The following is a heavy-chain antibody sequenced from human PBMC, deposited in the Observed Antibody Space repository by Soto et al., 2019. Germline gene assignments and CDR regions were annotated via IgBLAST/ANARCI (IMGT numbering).Heavy chain of an antibody. V-gene: IGHV3-23*01. CDR2: ISGSGDGT. Sequence: EVQLLESGGGLIQPGGSLRLSCAASGFPFNNYAMSWVRQAPGKGLEWVSVISGSGDGTYYADSVKGRFTISRVNSKNARELHMNRLKLEDTAVYYCAKDPGYCSFGRCSRVDYWGQGTLVTVSS. CDR3: AKDPGYCSFGRCSRVDY. CDR1: GFPFNNYA. D-gene: IGHD2-15*01. J-gene: IGHJ4*02.